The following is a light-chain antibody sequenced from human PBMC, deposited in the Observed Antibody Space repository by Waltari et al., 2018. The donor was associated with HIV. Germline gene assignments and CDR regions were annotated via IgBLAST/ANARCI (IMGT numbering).Light chain of an antibody. CDR3: ATWDNSLSIGL. J-gene: IGLJ3*02. CDR2: DNH. CDR1: SSDIGANF. Sequence: QSLLTQPPSVSAAPGQHVDISCSGSSSDIGANFVSWYQHLPGGAPKLLIYDNHKRPSGVPDRFSASRSGTSATLDIAGIQTGDEGHYFCATWDNSLSIGLFGGGTKVTVL. V-gene: IGLV1-51*01.